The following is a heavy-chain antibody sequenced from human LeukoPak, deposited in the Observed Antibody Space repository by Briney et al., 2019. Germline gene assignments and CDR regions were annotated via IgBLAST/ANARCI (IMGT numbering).Heavy chain of an antibody. V-gene: IGHV3-21*01. D-gene: IGHD2-2*01. CDR2: ISSSSSYI. Sequence: PGGSLRLSCAASGFTFSSYSMNWVRQAPGKGLEWVSSISSSSSYIYYADSVKGRFTISRDNAKNSLYLQMNSLRAEDTAVYYCARAQESTLYGMDVWGQGTTVTVSS. J-gene: IGHJ6*02. CDR3: ARAQESTLYGMDV. CDR1: GFTFSSYS.